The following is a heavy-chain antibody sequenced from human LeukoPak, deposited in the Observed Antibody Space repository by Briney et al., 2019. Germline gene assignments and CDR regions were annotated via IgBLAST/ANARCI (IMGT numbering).Heavy chain of an antibody. CDR2: IYSGGST. CDR1: GFTVSSNY. CDR3: ARERLRDIVATIGAFDI. D-gene: IGHD5-12*01. J-gene: IGHJ3*02. Sequence: QTGGSLRLSCAASGFTVSSNYMSWVRQAPGKGLEWVSVIYSGGSTYYADSVKGRFTISRDNSKNTLYLQMNSLRAEDTAVYYCARERLRDIVATIGAFDIWGQGTMVTVSS. V-gene: IGHV3-53*01.